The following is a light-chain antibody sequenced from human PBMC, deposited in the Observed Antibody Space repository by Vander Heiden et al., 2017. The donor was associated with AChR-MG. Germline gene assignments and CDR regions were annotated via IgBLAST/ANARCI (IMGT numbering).Light chain of an antibody. Sequence: QSVLTQPPSVSGTPGQRVTISFSGGSSNVGKNYVYWYQQVPGMAPKLVIYRNDQRPSGVPDRFSASKSGTAASLAISGLQSGDEADYHCAAWDDSLNALAFGGGTKLTVL. V-gene: IGLV1-47*01. CDR1: SSNVGKNY. CDR3: AAWDDSLNALA. J-gene: IGLJ2*01. CDR2: RND.